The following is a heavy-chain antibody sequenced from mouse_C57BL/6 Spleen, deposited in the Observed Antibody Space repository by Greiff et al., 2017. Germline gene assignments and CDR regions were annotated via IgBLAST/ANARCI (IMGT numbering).Heavy chain of an antibody. V-gene: IGHV1-4*01. CDR2: INPSSGYT. CDR1: GYTFTSYT. CDR3: ARSDYSNFDY. D-gene: IGHD2-5*01. Sequence: QVQLKESGAELARPGASVSMSCKASGYTFTSYTMHWVQQRPGKGLEWIGYINPSSGYTKYNQKLKGKATRTADKSSRTAYMKLSRLTSEKSTVYYAARSDYSNFDYWGQGTTLTVSS. J-gene: IGHJ2*01.